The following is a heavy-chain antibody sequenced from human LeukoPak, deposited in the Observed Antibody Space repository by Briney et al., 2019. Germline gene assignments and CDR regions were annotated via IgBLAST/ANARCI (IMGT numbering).Heavy chain of an antibody. CDR3: ARVDDSGYLWDY. J-gene: IGHJ4*02. V-gene: IGHV3-30*03. D-gene: IGHD3-22*01. CDR2: ISYDGSNK. Sequence: PGRSLRLSCAASGFTFSSYGMHWVRQAPGKGLEWVAVISYDGSNKYYADSVKGRFTISRDNAKNSLHLQMSSLRVEDTAIYYCARVDDSGYLWDYWGQGTLVTVSS. CDR1: GFTFSSYG.